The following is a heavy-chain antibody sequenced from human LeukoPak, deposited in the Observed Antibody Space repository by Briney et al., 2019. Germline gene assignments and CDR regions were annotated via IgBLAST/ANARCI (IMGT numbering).Heavy chain of an antibody. CDR2: INQSGST. V-gene: IGHV4-34*01. Sequence: SETLSLTCAVYGGSFSGYYWSWIRQPPGKGLEWIGEINQSGSTNYNPSLKSRVTISVDTSKNQFSLKLSSVTAADTAVYYCARQSGRLRRYYYYYMDVWGKGTTVTVSS. D-gene: IGHD3-10*01. CDR1: GGSFSGYY. CDR3: ARQSGRLRRYYYYYMDV. J-gene: IGHJ6*03.